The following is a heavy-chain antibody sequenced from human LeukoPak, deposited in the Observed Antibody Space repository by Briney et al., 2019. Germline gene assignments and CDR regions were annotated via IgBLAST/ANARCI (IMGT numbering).Heavy chain of an antibody. CDR2: VSGRGGSA. D-gene: IGHD2-8*01. J-gene: IGHJ5*02. V-gene: IGHV3-23*01. CDR1: GFTFSDNA. Sequence: GGSLRLSCAASGFTFSDNAMTWVRQAPGKGLEWVSTVSGRGGSAFYADSVKGRFTVSRDNSKNTLFLQMNSLRAEDTAIYYCAKRVLCQSWGQGTLVTVSS. CDR3: AKRVLCQS.